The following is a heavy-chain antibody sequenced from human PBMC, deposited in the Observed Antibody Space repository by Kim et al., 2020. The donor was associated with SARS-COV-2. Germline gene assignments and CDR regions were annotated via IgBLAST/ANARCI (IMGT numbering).Heavy chain of an antibody. CDR2: ISYSGST. Sequence: SETLSLTCTVSGGSISSYYWSWIRQHPGKGLEWIGYISYSGSTDYNLSLKSRVTMSVDTSKNQFSLKLSSVTAADTAVYYCTRDRSPTGYLDYWGQGTLVTVSS. D-gene: IGHD3-9*01. CDR3: TRDRSPTGYLDY. J-gene: IGHJ4*02. V-gene: IGHV4-59*01. CDR1: GGSISSYY.